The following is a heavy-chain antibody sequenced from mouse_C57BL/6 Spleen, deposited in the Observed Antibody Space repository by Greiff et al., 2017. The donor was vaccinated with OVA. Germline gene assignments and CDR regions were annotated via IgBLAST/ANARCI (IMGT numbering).Heavy chain of an antibody. CDR3: ASRYGSSPFAY. Sequence: EVQVVESGPELVKPGASVKIPCKASGYTFTDYNMDWVKQSHGKSLEWIGDINPNNGGTIYNQKFKGKATLTVDKSSSTAYMELRSLTSEDTAVYYCASRYGSSPFAYWGQGTLVTVSA. D-gene: IGHD1-1*01. CDR1: GYTFTDYN. V-gene: IGHV1-18*01. J-gene: IGHJ3*01. CDR2: INPNNGGT.